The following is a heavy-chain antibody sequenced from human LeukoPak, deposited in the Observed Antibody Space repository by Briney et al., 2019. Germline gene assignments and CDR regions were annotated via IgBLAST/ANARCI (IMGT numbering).Heavy chain of an antibody. Sequence: GESLKISCKHSEYSFPNYCIGWVRQMPGKGLEWMGIIYPDDSDTRYSPSFQGQVTISADKSISTAYLQWSSLRASDTAMYYCAIGRGGQQLGDYWGQGTLVTVSS. D-gene: IGHD6-13*01. V-gene: IGHV5-51*01. J-gene: IGHJ4*02. CDR2: IYPDDSDT. CDR1: EYSFPNYC. CDR3: AIGRGGQQLGDY.